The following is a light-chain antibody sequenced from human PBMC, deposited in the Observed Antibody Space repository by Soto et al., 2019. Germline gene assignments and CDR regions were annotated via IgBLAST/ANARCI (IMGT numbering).Light chain of an antibody. V-gene: IGKV1-39*01. Sequence: DIQTTQSPSSLSASVGDRVTITCRTSQSISTYLNWYQQKSGKAPNLLIYATSTLRSGVPSRFSGSGSGTDFTLTISSLQPEDSATYYCQQYNSYSPLTFGGGTKVDIK. CDR2: ATS. CDR3: QQYNSYSPLT. CDR1: QSISTY. J-gene: IGKJ4*01.